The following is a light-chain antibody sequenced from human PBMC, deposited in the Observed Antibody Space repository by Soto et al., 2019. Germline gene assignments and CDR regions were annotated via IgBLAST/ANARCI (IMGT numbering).Light chain of an antibody. CDR3: QQLHSYPLT. CDR1: QGIDSY. CDR2: GAS. J-gene: IGKJ4*01. V-gene: IGKV1-9*01. Sequence: DIQLTQSPSFLSASVGDRVTITCRASQGIDSYLAWYQQKPGKAPNVRIYGASTLQSGVPSRFSGSGSGTEFTLRISSLQPEDFATYYCQQLHSYPLTFGGGTKVGIK.